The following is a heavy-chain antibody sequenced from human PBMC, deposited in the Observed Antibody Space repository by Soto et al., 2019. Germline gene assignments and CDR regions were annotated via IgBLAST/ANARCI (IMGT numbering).Heavy chain of an antibody. CDR2: ISGSGTGT. CDR1: GFTFSNYA. V-gene: IGHV3-23*01. CDR3: AKGCMATAPRGFQH. D-gene: IGHD2-8*01. J-gene: IGHJ1*01. Sequence: EVQLLESGGGLVQPGGSLRLSCAASGFTFSNYAMSWVRQAPEKGLEWVSAISGSGTGTYYADSVKGRFTISRDNSRNTLYLQMNSLRADDTAVYYCAKGCMATAPRGFQHWGQGTLVTVSS.